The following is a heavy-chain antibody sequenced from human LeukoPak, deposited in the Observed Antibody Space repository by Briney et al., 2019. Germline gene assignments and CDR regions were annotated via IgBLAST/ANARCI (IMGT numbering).Heavy chain of an antibody. Sequence: ASVKVSCKASGGTFSSYAISWVRQAPGQGLEWMGGIIPIFGTANYAQKFQGRVTITADESTSTAYMELSSLRSEDTAVYYCARVEGWFGENLSYPGLDYGMDVWGQGTTVTVSS. V-gene: IGHV1-69*13. CDR3: ARVEGWFGENLSYPGLDYGMDV. J-gene: IGHJ6*02. D-gene: IGHD3-10*01. CDR1: GGTFSSYA. CDR2: IIPIFGTA.